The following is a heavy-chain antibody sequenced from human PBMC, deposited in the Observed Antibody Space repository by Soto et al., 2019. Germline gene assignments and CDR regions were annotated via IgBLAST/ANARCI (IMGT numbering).Heavy chain of an antibody. Sequence: ESGGDVVQPGRSLRRSCTASGFTFSTYTMHWVRQSPGKGLEWLAFISDDGDNRYYAESVRGRFTISRDNSMNTLYLQMDSLRPEDTAVYYCARDGPIAAAGNNWFDPWGQGTLVTVSS. CDR2: ISDDGDNR. D-gene: IGHD6-13*01. J-gene: IGHJ5*02. CDR3: ARDGPIAAAGNNWFDP. CDR1: GFTFSTYT. V-gene: IGHV3-30-3*01.